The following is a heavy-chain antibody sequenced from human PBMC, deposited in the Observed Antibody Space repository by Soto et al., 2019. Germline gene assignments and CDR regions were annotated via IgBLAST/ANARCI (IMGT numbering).Heavy chain of an antibody. CDR1: GGSFSGYY. D-gene: IGHD2-15*01. Sequence: QVQLQQWGAGLLKPSETLSLTCAVYGGSFSGYYWSWIRQPPGKGLEWIGEINHSGSTNYNPSLKSRVTISVDTSKNQCSLRLSSVTAADTAVYYCARGRGRRDWFDPWGQGTLVTVSS. CDR3: ARGRGRRDWFDP. CDR2: INHSGST. V-gene: IGHV4-34*01. J-gene: IGHJ5*02.